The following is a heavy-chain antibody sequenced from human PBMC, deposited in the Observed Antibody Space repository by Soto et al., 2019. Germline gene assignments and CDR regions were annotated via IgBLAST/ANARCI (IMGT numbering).Heavy chain of an antibody. CDR3: VRRAQYFDGTGFHAFDI. CDR2: ISSGGDNT. V-gene: IGHV3-23*01. Sequence: EVQLLESGGGLRQPGGSLRLSCVASGYNFNKYAVSWVRQAPGKGLEWVSAISSGGDNTHYADSVKGRFTITRDNPKNMLYLEMNSLTGEDTAVYYCVRRAQYFDGTGFHAFDIWGQGTRVTVSS. CDR1: GYNFNKYA. D-gene: IGHD3-22*01. J-gene: IGHJ3*02.